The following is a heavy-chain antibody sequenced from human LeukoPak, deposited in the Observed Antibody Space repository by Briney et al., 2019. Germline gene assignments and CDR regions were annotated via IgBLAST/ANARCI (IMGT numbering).Heavy chain of an antibody. J-gene: IGHJ6*02. V-gene: IGHV4-4*07. Sequence: PSETLSLTCTVSGGSISSYYWSWIRQPAGKGLEWIGRIYTSGSTNYNPSLKSRVTMSVDTSKNQFSLKLSSVTAADTAVYYCARGDIVVVPAAMRGYYYGMDVWGQGTTVTVSS. CDR1: GGSISSYY. CDR3: ARGDIVVVPAAMRGYYYGMDV. D-gene: IGHD2-2*01. CDR2: IYTSGST.